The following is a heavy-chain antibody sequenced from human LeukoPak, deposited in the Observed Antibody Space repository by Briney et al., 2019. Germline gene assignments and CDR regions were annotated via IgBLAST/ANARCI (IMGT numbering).Heavy chain of an antibody. CDR1: GFTFSNAW. V-gene: IGHV3-30*18. CDR2: ISYDGSNK. CDR3: AKVHNYDILTLGYYYGMDV. Sequence: GGSLRLSCAASGFTFSNAWMSWVRQAPGKGLEWVAVISYDGSNKYYADSVKGRFTISRDNSKNTLYLQMNSLRAEDTAVYYCAKVHNYDILTLGYYYGMDVWGQGTTVTVSS. D-gene: IGHD3-9*01. J-gene: IGHJ6*02.